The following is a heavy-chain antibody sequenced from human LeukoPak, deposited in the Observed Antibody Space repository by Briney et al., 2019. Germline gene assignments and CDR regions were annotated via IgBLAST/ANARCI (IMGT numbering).Heavy chain of an antibody. CDR3: ARGGKDYDFWSGYYDLYSWFDP. D-gene: IGHD3-3*01. V-gene: IGHV4-34*01. CDR1: GGSFSGYY. CDR2: INHSGST. J-gene: IGHJ5*02. Sequence: SETLSLTCAVYGGSFSGYYWSWIRQPPGKGLEWIGEINHSGSTNYNPSLKSRVTISVDTSKNQFSLKLSSVTAADTAVYYCARGGKDYDFWSGYYDLYSWFDPWGQGTLVTVSS.